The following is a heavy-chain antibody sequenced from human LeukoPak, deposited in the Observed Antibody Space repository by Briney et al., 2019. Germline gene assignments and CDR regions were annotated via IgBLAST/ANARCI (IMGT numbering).Heavy chain of an antibody. CDR3: AKESYYDSSGYYHP. Sequence: PGGSLRLSCAASGFTFDDYGMSWVRQAPGKGLEWVSAISGSGGSTYYADSVKGRFTISRDNSKNTLYLQMNSLRAEDTAVYYCAKESYYDSSGYYHPWGQGTLVTVSS. CDR1: GFTFDDYG. CDR2: ISGSGGST. J-gene: IGHJ5*02. D-gene: IGHD3-22*01. V-gene: IGHV3-23*01.